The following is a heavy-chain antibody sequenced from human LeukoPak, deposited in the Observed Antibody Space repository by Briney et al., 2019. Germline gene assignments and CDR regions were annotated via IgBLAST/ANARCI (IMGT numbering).Heavy chain of an antibody. D-gene: IGHD3-22*01. CDR1: GGSFSGYY. CDR2: INHSGST. J-gene: IGHJ4*02. Sequence: SETLSLTCAVYGGSFSGYYWSWIRQPPVKVLEWIGEINHSGSTNYNPSLKSRVTISVDTSKNQFSLKLSSVTAADTAVYYCASAVDSSAYFDYWGQGTLVTVSS. CDR3: ASAVDSSAYFDY. V-gene: IGHV4-34*01.